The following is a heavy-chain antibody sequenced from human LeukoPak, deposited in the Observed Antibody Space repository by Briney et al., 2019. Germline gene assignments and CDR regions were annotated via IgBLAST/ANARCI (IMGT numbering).Heavy chain of an antibody. CDR1: GYTFTSYD. D-gene: IGHD6-6*01. Sequence: SVKVSCKASGYTFTSYDINWVRQAPGQGLEWMGGIIPIFGTANYAQKFQGRVTITADESTSTAYMELSSLRSEDTAVYYCARDEGIAARPDAFDIWGQGTMVTVSS. J-gene: IGHJ3*02. CDR3: ARDEGIAARPDAFDI. CDR2: IIPIFGTA. V-gene: IGHV1-69*13.